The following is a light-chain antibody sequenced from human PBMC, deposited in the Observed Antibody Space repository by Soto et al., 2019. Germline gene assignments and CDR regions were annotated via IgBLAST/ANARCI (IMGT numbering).Light chain of an antibody. CDR1: QDIGNL. CDR3: QQYDRLPIT. Sequence: DIQMTQSPSSLSASVGDRVTITCQASQDIGNLLTWYQQKPGRAPVLLIYDAANLATGVPPRFSGSGSGRDFTLTISSLQPEDIAAYYCQQYDRLPITFGQGTRLDI. CDR2: DAA. J-gene: IGKJ5*01. V-gene: IGKV1-33*01.